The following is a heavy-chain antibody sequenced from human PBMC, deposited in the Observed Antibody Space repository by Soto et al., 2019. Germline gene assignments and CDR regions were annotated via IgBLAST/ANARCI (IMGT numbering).Heavy chain of an antibody. D-gene: IGHD1-26*01. J-gene: IGHJ4*02. Sequence: DVQLVESGGGLVQPGRSLRLSCAASGFTFDDYAMHWVRQAPGKGLEWVSGISWNSGSIGYADSVKGRFTISRDNAKNSLYLQMNSLRAEDTALYYCAKVGSRDYWGQGTLVTVSS. CDR2: ISWNSGSI. CDR3: AKVGSRDY. V-gene: IGHV3-9*01. CDR1: GFTFDDYA.